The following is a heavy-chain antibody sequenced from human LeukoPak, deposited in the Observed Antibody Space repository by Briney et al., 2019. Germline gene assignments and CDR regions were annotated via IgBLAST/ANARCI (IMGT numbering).Heavy chain of an antibody. CDR2: ISGSGGST. CDR3: AKERITMIVVVITMDY. CDR1: GSTFSSYA. Sequence: PGGSLSLSCAASGSTFSSYAMSWVRQAPGKGLEWVSAISGSGGSTYYADSVKGRFTISRDNSKNTLYLQMNSLRAEDTAVYYCAKERITMIVVVITMDYWGQGTLVTVSS. D-gene: IGHD3-22*01. J-gene: IGHJ4*02. V-gene: IGHV3-23*01.